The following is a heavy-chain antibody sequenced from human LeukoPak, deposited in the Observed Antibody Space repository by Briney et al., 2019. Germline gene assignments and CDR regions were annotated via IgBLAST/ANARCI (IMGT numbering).Heavy chain of an antibody. CDR3: ARGSLGPRLNV. D-gene: IGHD1-1*01. V-gene: IGHV4-30-2*01. CDR2: INHSGST. J-gene: IGHJ4*02. CDR1: GGSISSGGYY. Sequence: SQTLSLTCTVSGGSISSGGYYWSWIRQPPGKGLEWIGEINHSGSTNYNPSLKSRVTISVDTSKNQFSLKLSSVTAADTAVYYCARGSLGPRLNVWGQGTLVTVSS.